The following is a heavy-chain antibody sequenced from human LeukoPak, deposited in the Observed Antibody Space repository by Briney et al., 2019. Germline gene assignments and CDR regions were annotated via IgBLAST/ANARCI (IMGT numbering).Heavy chain of an antibody. CDR2: ISSSSSYI. CDR1: GFTFSSHW. CDR3: ARDLGGYGDYGTNFDY. Sequence: GGSLRLSCAASGFTFSSHWMNWVRQAPGKGLEWVSAISSSSSYIYYADSVKGRFTISRHNAKRSLYLQMNSLRAEDTAVYYCARDLGGYGDYGTNFDYWGQGTLVTVSS. D-gene: IGHD4-17*01. J-gene: IGHJ4*02. V-gene: IGHV3-21*01.